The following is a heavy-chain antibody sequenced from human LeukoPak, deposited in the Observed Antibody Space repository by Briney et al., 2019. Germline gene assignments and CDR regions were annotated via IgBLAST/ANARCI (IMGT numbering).Heavy chain of an antibody. CDR3: ARESGYSYGKITSDY. V-gene: IGHV3-21*01. CDR2: IRSYSSYI. D-gene: IGHD5-18*01. Sequence: GGSLRLSCAASGFTFDTYNFNWVRQAPGKGLEWVATIRSYSSYIHYGDSVKGRFTISRDNAKNSLYLQMNSLRAEDTAVYYCARESGYSYGKITSDYWGQGTLVTVSS. CDR1: GFTFDTYN. J-gene: IGHJ4*02.